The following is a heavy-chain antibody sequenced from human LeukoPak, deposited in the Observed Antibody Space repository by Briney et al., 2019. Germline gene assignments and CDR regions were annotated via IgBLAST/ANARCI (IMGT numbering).Heavy chain of an antibody. CDR3: ARDPNGDYIGAFEF. CDR1: GFTFSSYE. CDR2: ITTTDTTK. Sequence: GGSLRLSCAASGFTFSSYEMNWVRQGPGKGLEWISYITTTDTTKYYTDSVKGRFTISRDNSKNTLYLQMNSLRAEDTAQYFCARDPNGDYIGAFEFWGQGTGVTVSS. D-gene: IGHD4-17*01. J-gene: IGHJ3*01. V-gene: IGHV3-48*03.